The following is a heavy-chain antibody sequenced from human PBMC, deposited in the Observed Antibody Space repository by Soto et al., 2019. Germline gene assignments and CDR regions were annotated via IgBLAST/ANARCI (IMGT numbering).Heavy chain of an antibody. J-gene: IGHJ3*02. Sequence: QVQLVESGGGVVQPGRSLRLSCAVSGFTFSSYGMHWVRQAPGKGLEWVAVISYDGSNKYYADSVKGRFTISRDNSKNTLQLQMNSLRVEDTAVYYCAKQVTPHSSGWPDAFDIWGQGTMVSVSS. CDR3: AKQVTPHSSGWPDAFDI. CDR2: ISYDGSNK. D-gene: IGHD6-19*01. V-gene: IGHV3-30*18. CDR1: GFTFSSYG.